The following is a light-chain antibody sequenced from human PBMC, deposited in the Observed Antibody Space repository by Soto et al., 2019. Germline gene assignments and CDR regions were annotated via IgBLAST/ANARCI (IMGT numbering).Light chain of an antibody. J-gene: IGKJ2*01. V-gene: IGKV1-12*01. Sequence: DIQMTQSPSSVSASVGDRITITCRESQGISNWLAWYQQKPGKAPKLLIYAASSLQSGVPSRFSDSGSGTEFTLTISSLQPEDFATYYCQQSNSFPRTFGQGTKLEIK. CDR3: QQSNSFPRT. CDR2: AAS. CDR1: QGISNW.